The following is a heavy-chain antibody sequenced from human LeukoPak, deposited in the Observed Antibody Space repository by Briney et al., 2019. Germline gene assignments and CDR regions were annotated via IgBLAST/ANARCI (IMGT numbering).Heavy chain of an antibody. CDR2: IYSGGRT. CDR1: GFIVSSNY. D-gene: IGHD2-21*02. V-gene: IGHV3-53*01. CDR3: ARGDVYFDY. J-gene: IGHJ4*02. Sequence: PEGSLRLSCVASGFIVSSNYMSWVRQAPGKGLEWVSVIYSGGRTYYADSVKGRFTISRDNSKSTLYLQMNSLRAEDTAVYYCARGDVYFDYWGQGTLVTVSS.